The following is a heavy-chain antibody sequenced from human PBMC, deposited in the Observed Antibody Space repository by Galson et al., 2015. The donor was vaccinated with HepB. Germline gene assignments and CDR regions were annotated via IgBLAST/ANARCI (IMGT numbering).Heavy chain of an antibody. CDR3: AKDQRYRSTTSCLRYCFDY. V-gene: IGHV3-23*01. Sequence: SLRLSCAASGFTFSSYAMSWVRQAPGKGLEWVSAIRDSGDSTYYADSVKGRFTISRDNSKNTLYLQMNSLRAEDTAAYYCAKDQRYRSTTSCLRYCFDYWGQGTLVTVSS. D-gene: IGHD2-2*01. CDR2: IRDSGDST. J-gene: IGHJ4*02. CDR1: GFTFSSYA.